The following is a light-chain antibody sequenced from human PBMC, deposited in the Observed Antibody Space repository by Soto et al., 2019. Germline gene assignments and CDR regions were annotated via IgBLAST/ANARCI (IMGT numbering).Light chain of an antibody. CDR2: GAS. Sequence: EIVLTQSPGTLSLSPGERATLSCRASQSISSSYLAWYQQKPGQAPRLLIYGASRRATGTPDRFSGSESGADFTLTISRLEPEDFAVYYCQQYGSSPHTFVQGTKLEIK. J-gene: IGKJ2*01. CDR3: QQYGSSPHT. CDR1: QSISSSY. V-gene: IGKV3-20*01.